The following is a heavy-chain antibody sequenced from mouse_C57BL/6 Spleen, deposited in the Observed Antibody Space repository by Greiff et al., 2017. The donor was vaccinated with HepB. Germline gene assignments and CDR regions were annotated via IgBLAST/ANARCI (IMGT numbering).Heavy chain of an antibody. CDR1: GYTFTGYW. J-gene: IGHJ2*01. CDR2: ILPGSGST. D-gene: IGHD2-3*01. Sequence: QVQLKQSGAELMKPGASVKLSCKATGYTFTGYWIEWVKQRPGHGLEWIGEILPGSGSTNYNEKVKGKATVTADTSSNTAYMQLSSLTTEDSAIYYCARRDGYYLYYFDYWGQGTTLTVSS. V-gene: IGHV1-9*01. CDR3: ARRDGYYLYYFDY.